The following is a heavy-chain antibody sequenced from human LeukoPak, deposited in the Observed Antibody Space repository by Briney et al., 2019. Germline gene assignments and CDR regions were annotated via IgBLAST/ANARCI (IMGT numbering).Heavy chain of an antibody. V-gene: IGHV4-38-2*02. D-gene: IGHD2-21*02. CDR3: ARDQAYCGGDCYFDF. CDR1: DYSISSAYY. Sequence: SETLSLTCAVSDYSISSAYYWGWIRPPPGKGLEWIGSIYHSGSPEYNPSLKSRVNISVDPSKNQFSLKLRSVPAADTAVYYCARDQAYCGGDCYFDFWGQGTLVTVSS. J-gene: IGHJ4*02. CDR2: IYHSGSP.